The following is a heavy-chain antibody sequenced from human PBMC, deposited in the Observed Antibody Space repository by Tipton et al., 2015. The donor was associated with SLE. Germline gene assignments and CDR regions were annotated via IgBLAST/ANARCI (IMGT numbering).Heavy chain of an antibody. D-gene: IGHD3-3*01. J-gene: IGHJ2*01. CDR3: ARGVDFWSGLHWYFDL. CDR1: GGSFSDYY. V-gene: IGHV4-31*03. CDR2: IFYSGIT. Sequence: TLSLTCTVYGGSFSDYYWSWIRQHPGRGLEWIGSIFYSGITYYNPSLKSRVVISVDTSENEVSLKLTSLTAADTAVYYCARGVDFWSGLHWYFDLWGRGTRVTVSA.